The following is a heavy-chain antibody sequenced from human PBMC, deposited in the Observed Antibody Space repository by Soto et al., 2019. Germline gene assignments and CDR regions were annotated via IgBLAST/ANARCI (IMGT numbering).Heavy chain of an antibody. CDR3: AGRGGSGWTFDY. CDR1: GFTFSSYA. J-gene: IGHJ4*02. Sequence: QVQLVESGGGVVQPGRSLRLSCAASGFTFSSYAMHWVRQAPGKGLEWVAVISYDGSNKYYADSVKGRFTISRDNSKNTLYLQMNSLRAEDTAVYYCAGRGGSGWTFDYWGQGTLVTVSS. D-gene: IGHD6-19*01. CDR2: ISYDGSNK. V-gene: IGHV3-30-3*01.